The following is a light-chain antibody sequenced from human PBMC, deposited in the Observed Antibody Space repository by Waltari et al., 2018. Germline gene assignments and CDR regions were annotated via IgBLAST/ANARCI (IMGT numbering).Light chain of an antibody. CDR3: CSYAGSSTLM. CDR2: EDS. CDR1: TSDVGSYNL. J-gene: IGLJ3*02. Sequence: HSALTQPASVSGSPGQSITISCTGTTSDVGSYNLVSCYQQHPDKAPKLMIYEDSKRPAGVSNRFSGSKSGNTASLTISGLQAEDEADYYCCSYAGSSTLMFGGGTKLTVL. V-gene: IGLV2-23*01.